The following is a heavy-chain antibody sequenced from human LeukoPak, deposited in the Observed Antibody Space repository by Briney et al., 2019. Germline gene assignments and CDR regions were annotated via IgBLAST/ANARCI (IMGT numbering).Heavy chain of an antibody. CDR2: ISGYNGNT. CDR1: GYTFTSYG. D-gene: IGHD3-22*01. Sequence: ASVKVSCKASGYTFTSYGISWVRQAPGQGLEWMGWISGYNGNTNYAQKFQGRVTMTTDTSTSTAYMELRSLRSDDTAVYYCARAAVSKDGSGYFYWGQGTLVTVSS. V-gene: IGHV1-18*01. J-gene: IGHJ4*02. CDR3: ARAAVSKDGSGYFY.